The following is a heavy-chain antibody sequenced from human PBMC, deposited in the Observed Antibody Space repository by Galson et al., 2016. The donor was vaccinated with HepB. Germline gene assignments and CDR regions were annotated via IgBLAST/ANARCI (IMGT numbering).Heavy chain of an antibody. V-gene: IGHV3-13*05. CDR1: GFTFSSYD. CDR2: IGTAGDP. D-gene: IGHD6-13*01. J-gene: IGHJ2*01. Sequence: SLRLSCAASGFTFSSYDMHWVRQATGKGLEWVSAIGTAGDPYYPGSSKGRFTISRDNSNNTLFLQMNSLKAEDTAVDYCAGGAPPGTRYFDLWGRGTLVTVSP. CDR3: AGGAPPGTRYFDL.